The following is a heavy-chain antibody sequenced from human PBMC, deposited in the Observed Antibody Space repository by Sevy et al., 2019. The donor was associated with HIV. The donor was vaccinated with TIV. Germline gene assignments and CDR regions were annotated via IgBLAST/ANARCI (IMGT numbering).Heavy chain of an antibody. J-gene: IGHJ6*02. CDR2: ISFDGSDK. CDR3: AKMQGGSYNYYGMDV. Sequence: GGSLRLSCAASGFIFSTYGIHWVRQAPGKGLEWVAVISFDGSDKYYADSVRGRFTISSDNSKNTLYLQMNVLRVEDTAIYYCAKMQGGSYNYYGMDVWGQGTTVTVSS. V-gene: IGHV3-30*18. D-gene: IGHD1-26*01. CDR1: GFIFSTYG.